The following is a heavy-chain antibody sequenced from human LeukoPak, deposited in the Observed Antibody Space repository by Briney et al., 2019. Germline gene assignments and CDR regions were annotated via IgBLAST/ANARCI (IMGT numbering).Heavy chain of an antibody. CDR2: IKPDEGEK. V-gene: IGHV3-7*04. Sequence: QPGGSLRLSCAASGFTVSSNYMSWVRQAPGKGLEWVANIKPDEGEKYYVDSVKGRFTISRDNAKNSLYLQMDSLRAEDTAVYYCARGMTVAANWFDSWGQGTLVTVSS. D-gene: IGHD6-19*01. CDR1: GFTVSSNY. CDR3: ARGMTVAANWFDS. J-gene: IGHJ5*01.